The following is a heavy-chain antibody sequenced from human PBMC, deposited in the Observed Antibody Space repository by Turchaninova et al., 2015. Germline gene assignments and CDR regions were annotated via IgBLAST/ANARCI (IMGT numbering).Heavy chain of an antibody. Sequence: VESGGGLVKPGGSLRLSCAASGFTFSDYSMSWIRQAPGKGLEWISYISTNSIYTNYAGSVKGRFTISRDNAKSSLSLEMNSLRAEDTAVYYCARASSHWVATIDYFDYWGQGTLVTVSS. CDR3: ARASSHWVATIDYFDY. V-gene: IGHV3-11*05. D-gene: IGHD5-12*01. CDR1: GFTFSDYS. CDR2: ISTNSIYT. J-gene: IGHJ4*02.